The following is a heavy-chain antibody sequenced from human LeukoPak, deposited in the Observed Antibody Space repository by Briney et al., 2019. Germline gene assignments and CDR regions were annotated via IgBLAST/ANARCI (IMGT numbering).Heavy chain of an antibody. V-gene: IGHV3-48*01. J-gene: IGHJ3*02. CDR3: ARDLKPLITIFGVAPDAFDI. CDR2: ISSSSSTI. D-gene: IGHD3-3*01. CDR1: GFTFSSYS. Sequence: GGSLRLSCAASGFTFSSYSMNWVRQAPGKGLEWVSYISSSSSTIYYADSVKGRFTISRDNAKNSLYLQMNRLRAEDTAVYYCARDLKPLITIFGVAPDAFDIWGQGTMVTVSS.